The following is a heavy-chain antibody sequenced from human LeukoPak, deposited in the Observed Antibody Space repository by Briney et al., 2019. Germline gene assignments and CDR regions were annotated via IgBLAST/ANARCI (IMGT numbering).Heavy chain of an antibody. Sequence: GGSLRLSCAASGFTFSNYAMSWVRQAPGKGLEWVSGISGSGGSTYYADSVKGRFTISRDNAKNSLYLEMNSLRAEDTAFYYCARRFDYWGQGTLVTVSS. CDR2: ISGSGGST. V-gene: IGHV3-23*01. CDR1: GFTFSNYA. CDR3: ARRFDY. J-gene: IGHJ4*02.